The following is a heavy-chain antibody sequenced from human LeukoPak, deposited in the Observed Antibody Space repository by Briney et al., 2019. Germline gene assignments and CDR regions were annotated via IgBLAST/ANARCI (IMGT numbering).Heavy chain of an antibody. J-gene: IGHJ6*03. Sequence: PSETLSPTCTVSGGSINNGPYYWAWIRQPPGKGLEWIASVYYSGSTYFNPSLVSRVTISVDTSNNQLSLKLSSVTAADAAVYFCARPLNSYDYMDVWGKGNTVTVSS. CDR1: GGSINNGPYY. V-gene: IGHV4-39*01. CDR2: VYYSGST. CDR3: ARPLNSYDYMDV.